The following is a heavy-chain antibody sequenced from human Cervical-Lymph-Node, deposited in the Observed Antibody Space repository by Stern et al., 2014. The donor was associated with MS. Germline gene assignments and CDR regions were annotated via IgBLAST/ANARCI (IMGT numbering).Heavy chain of an antibody. V-gene: IGHV4-39*01. Sequence: QLQLQESGPGLVKPSETLSLTCAVSGDSISSYTHYWAWIRQPPGKGLEWIGSVYYSGATYYNPSLKNPVTLSVDTSKNHFSRGLNSVTAADTAVYYCAKHACTGAACPFDLWGQGTLVTVSS. D-gene: IGHD2-8*02. J-gene: IGHJ4*02. CDR3: AKHACTGAACPFDL. CDR1: GDSISSYTHY. CDR2: VYYSGAT.